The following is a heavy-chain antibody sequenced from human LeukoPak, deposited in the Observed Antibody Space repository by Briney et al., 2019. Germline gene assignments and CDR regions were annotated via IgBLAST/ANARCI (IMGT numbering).Heavy chain of an antibody. D-gene: IGHD6-19*01. CDR3: AKDSVAVAGTSTCLDY. CDR2: ISWNSGSI. J-gene: IGHJ4*02. Sequence: PGRSLRLSCAASGFTFDDYAMHWVRQAPGKGLEWVSGISWNSGSIGYADSVKGRFTISRDNARNSLYLQMNSLRAEDMALYYCAKDSVAVAGTSTCLDYWGQGTLVTVSS. V-gene: IGHV3-9*03. CDR1: GFTFDDYA.